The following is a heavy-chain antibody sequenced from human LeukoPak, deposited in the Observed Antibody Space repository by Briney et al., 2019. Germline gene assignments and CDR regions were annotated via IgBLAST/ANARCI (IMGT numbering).Heavy chain of an antibody. Sequence: SETLSLTCTVSGGSISSYYWSWIRQPAGKGLEWIGRIYTSGSTNYNPSLKSRVTMSVDTSKNQFSLKLSSVTAVDTAVYYCARDYAWSGYDTLDYWGQGTLVTVSS. CDR2: IYTSGST. CDR3: ARDYAWSGYDTLDY. J-gene: IGHJ4*02. V-gene: IGHV4-4*07. CDR1: GGSISSYY. D-gene: IGHD5-12*01.